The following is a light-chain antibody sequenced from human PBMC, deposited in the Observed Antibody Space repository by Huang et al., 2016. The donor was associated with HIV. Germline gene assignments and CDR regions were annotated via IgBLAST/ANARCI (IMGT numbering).Light chain of an antibody. J-gene: IGKJ2*01. V-gene: IGKV3-15*01. CDR1: QSVRSN. Sequence: ATLSCRASQSVRSNLDWYQQKPCQAHRLRIYGESTSATGIPARFSGRGSGTEFTLTISSLQSEDFAVYNCQHYANWPWFTFGQGTKVEIK. CDR3: QHYANWPWFT. CDR2: GES.